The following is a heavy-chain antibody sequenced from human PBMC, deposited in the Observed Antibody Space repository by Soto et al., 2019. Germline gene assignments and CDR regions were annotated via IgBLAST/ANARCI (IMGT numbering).Heavy chain of an antibody. CDR3: AKDLENRAGARNDDDYYYGMEV. J-gene: IGHJ6*02. CDR1: GFIFDDYA. D-gene: IGHD1-1*01. Sequence: EVQLVESGGGLVRPGRSLRLSCAASGFIFDDYAIHWVRQAPGKGLEWVSGISSNGGDIGYADSVKGRFTVSRDSAKKSLYLQMSSLRPEDTGVYYCAKDLENRAGARNDDDYYYGMEVWGQGTTVTVSS. CDR2: ISSNGGDI. V-gene: IGHV3-9*01.